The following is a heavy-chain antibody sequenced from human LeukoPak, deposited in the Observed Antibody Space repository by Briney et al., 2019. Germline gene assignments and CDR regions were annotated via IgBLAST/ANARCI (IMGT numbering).Heavy chain of an antibody. Sequence: SGGSLRLSCVASGFTFSDYYMSWIRQAPGKGLEWVSYISGSGSTVYYAASVRGRFTTSRDNAKNSLFLQMNSLRAEDTAVYYCARDRGNSDPGDWFDSWGQGTLVTVSS. V-gene: IGHV3-11*01. J-gene: IGHJ5*01. D-gene: IGHD4-23*01. CDR3: ARDRGNSDPGDWFDS. CDR2: ISGSGSTV. CDR1: GFTFSDYY.